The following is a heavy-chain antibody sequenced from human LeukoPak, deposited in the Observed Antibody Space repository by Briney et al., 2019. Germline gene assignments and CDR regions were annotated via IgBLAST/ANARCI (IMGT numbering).Heavy chain of an antibody. CDR3: ARDFGPSYGSGSYWGMDV. CDR1: GGSISSYY. CDR2: IYYSGST. Sequence: SETLSLTRTVSGGSISSYYWSWIRQPPGKGLEWIGYIYYSGSTNYNPSLKSRVTISVDTSKNQFSLKLSSVTAADTAVYYCARDFGPSYGSGSYWGMDVWGQGTTVTVSS. J-gene: IGHJ6*02. V-gene: IGHV4-59*01. D-gene: IGHD3-10*01.